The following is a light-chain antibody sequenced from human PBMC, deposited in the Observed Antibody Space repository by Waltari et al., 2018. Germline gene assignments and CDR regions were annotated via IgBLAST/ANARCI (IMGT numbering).Light chain of an antibody. Sequence: YDLAQPFSVSLSPGQSVTNTGSGDVAAKKYVRWFQQRPGQAPTLILYKDTERPSGIPERFSGSSSGSTVTLTIRGALLEDEADYHCHAAADNNWFFGGGTKLTVL. CDR2: KDT. V-gene: IGLV3-27*01. CDR3: HAAADNNWF. J-gene: IGLJ2*01. CDR1: VAAKKY.